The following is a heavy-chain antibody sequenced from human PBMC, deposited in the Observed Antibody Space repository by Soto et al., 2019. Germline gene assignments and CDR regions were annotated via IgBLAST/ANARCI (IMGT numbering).Heavy chain of an antibody. CDR3: AKRIVGATTARSQGFDP. CDR1: GFTFSSYA. J-gene: IGHJ5*02. V-gene: IGHV3-23*01. D-gene: IGHD1-26*01. Sequence: EGQLLESGGGLVQPGGSLRLSCAASGFTFSSYAMSWVRQSPGKGLEWVSAISGSGGSTYYADSVKGRFTISRDNSNNTLYLQMNSLRAEDTAVYYCAKRIVGATTARSQGFDPWGQGTLVTVSS. CDR2: ISGSGGST.